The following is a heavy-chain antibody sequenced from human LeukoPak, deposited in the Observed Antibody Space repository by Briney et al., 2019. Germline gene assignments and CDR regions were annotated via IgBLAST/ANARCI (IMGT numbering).Heavy chain of an antibody. D-gene: IGHD3-22*01. J-gene: IGHJ4*02. CDR3: AREGGYYDSSGYSSYFDY. V-gene: IGHV3-48*04. CDR2: TRSSSSTI. CDR1: GFTFSSYS. Sequence: PGGSLRLSCAASGFTFSSYSMNWVRQAPGKGLEWVSYTRSSSSTIYNADSVKGRFTISRDNAKNSLYLRMNSLRAEDTAVYYCAREGGYYDSSGYSSYFDYWGQGTLVTVSS.